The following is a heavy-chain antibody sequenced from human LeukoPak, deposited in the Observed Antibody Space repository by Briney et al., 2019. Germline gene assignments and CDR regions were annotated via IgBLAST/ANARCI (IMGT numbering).Heavy chain of an antibody. CDR1: GFTFNSYG. J-gene: IGHJ6*02. CDR3: ARDAVDTANAV. CDR2: IWYDGSNK. D-gene: IGHD5-18*01. V-gene: IGHV3-33*01. Sequence: PGGSLRLSCAASGFTFNSYGMHWVRQAPGKGLEWVAVIWYDGSNKYYADSVKGRFTISRDNAKNTLYLQMNSLRAEDTAVYYCARDAVDTANAVWGQGTTVTVSS.